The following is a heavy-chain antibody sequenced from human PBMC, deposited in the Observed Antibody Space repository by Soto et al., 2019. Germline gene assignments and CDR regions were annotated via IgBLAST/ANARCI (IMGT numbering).Heavy chain of an antibody. CDR1: GGSFSGYY. V-gene: IGHV4-34*01. CDR2: INHSGST. D-gene: IGHD6-19*01. J-gene: IGHJ5*02. Sequence: QVQLQQWGAGLLKPSETLSLTCAVYGGSFSGYYWSWIRQPPGKGLEWIGEINHSGSTNYNPSLKSRVTISVDTSKNQFSLKLSSVTAADTAVYYCARGHIAVADVLGWFDPWGQGTLVTVSS. CDR3: ARGHIAVADVLGWFDP.